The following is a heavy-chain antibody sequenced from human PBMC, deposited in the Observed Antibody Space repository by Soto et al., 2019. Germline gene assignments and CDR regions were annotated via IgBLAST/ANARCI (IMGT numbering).Heavy chain of an antibody. Sequence: GGSLRLSCAASGFTVSSKYMTWVRQAPGKGLEWVSLIQSGGTTYYADSVKGRFTISRDTSENTLHLQMDSLRVEDTAVYYCARDDVLCESGRCYGRSLDVWDKGTTVTVSS. D-gene: IGHD2-15*01. J-gene: IGHJ6*04. CDR2: IQSGGTT. V-gene: IGHV3-66*01. CDR1: GFTVSSKY. CDR3: ARDDVLCESGRCYGRSLDV.